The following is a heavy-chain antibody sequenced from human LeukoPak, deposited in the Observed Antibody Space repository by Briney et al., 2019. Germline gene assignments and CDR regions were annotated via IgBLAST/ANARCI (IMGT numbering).Heavy chain of an antibody. V-gene: IGHV3-7*03. CDR2: IKQDGSEK. J-gene: IGHJ4*02. CDR3: AKIPQVATYTVPNFDF. Sequence: GGSLRLSCAASGFTFSSYWMSWVRQAPGKGLEWVANIKQDGSEKYYVDSVKGRFTISRDNAKNSLYLQMNSLTAEDTAVYYCAKIPQVATYTVPNFDFWGQGTLVTVSS. CDR1: GFTFSSYW. D-gene: IGHD3-16*01.